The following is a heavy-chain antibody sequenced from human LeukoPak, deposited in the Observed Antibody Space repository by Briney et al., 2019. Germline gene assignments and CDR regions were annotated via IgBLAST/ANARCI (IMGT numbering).Heavy chain of an antibody. CDR3: ARAGAQRCSSTSCYTGSYYYMDV. V-gene: IGHV4-30-2*01. CDR2: IYHSGST. J-gene: IGHJ6*03. Sequence: ASETLSLTCAVSGGSISSGGYSWSWIRQPPGKGLEWIGYIYHSGSTYYNPSLKSRVTISVDRSKNQFSLKLSSVTAADTAVYYCARAGAQRCSSTSCYTGSYYYMDVWGKGTTVTVSS. D-gene: IGHD2-2*02. CDR1: GGSISSGGYS.